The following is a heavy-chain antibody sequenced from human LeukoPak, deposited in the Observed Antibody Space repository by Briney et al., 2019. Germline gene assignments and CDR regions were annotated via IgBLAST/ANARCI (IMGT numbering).Heavy chain of an antibody. J-gene: IGHJ4*02. Sequence: SETLSLTCTVSGGSISSSFYYWGWIRQPPGKGLEWIGSIYYTGSTNYNPSLRSRVTLSVDTSKNEFSLKLSSVTAADTAVYYCARGRNGDFDYWGQGTLVTVSS. V-gene: IGHV4-39*01. CDR2: IYYTGST. D-gene: IGHD4-17*01. CDR1: GGSISSSFYY. CDR3: ARGRNGDFDY.